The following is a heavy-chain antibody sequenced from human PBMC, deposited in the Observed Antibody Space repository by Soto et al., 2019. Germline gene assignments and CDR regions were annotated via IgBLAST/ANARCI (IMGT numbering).Heavy chain of an antibody. CDR2: IWSDGTNT. Sequence: SLRLSCVASGYTFGTFNMHWVRQAPGKGLEWVALIWSDGTNTHYADSVKGRFTISRDNSENTLYLQMNSLRVEDTALYFCARSLADDAFDIWGRGTMVTVSS. V-gene: IGHV3-33*01. CDR3: ARSLADDAFDI. D-gene: IGHD3-3*02. J-gene: IGHJ3*02. CDR1: GYTFGTFN.